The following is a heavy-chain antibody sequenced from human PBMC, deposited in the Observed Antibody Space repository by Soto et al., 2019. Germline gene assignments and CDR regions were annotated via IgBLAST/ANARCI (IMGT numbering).Heavy chain of an antibody. CDR1: LYTFTNYG. CDR3: ATQPYSGDWPEGNYLDY. V-gene: IGHV1-18*01. J-gene: IGHJ4*02. Sequence: QVRLVQSRAEVKKPGASVKFSCKTSLYTFTNYGFSWVRQAPGQGLEWMGWISPYSVNTNYAQKLQGRVTLTTDTSTTTAYLELRSLKSDDAAVYYCATQPYSGDWPEGNYLDYWGQGTLVTVSS. CDR2: ISPYSVNT. D-gene: IGHD6-19*01.